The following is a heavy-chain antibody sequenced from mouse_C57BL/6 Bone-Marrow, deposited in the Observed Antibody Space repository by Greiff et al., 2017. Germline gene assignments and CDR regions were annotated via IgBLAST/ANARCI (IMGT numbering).Heavy chain of an antibody. CDR1: GYTFTNYW. Sequence: VQLVESGAELVRPGTSVKMSCKASGYTFTNYWIGWAKQRPGHGLEWIVDIYPGGGYTNYNEKFKGKATLTADKSSSTAYMQFSSLTSEDSAIYYCARGDSSGYGFAYWGQGTLVTVSA. CDR3: ARGDSSGYGFAY. J-gene: IGHJ3*01. CDR2: IYPGGGYT. V-gene: IGHV1-63*01. D-gene: IGHD3-2*02.